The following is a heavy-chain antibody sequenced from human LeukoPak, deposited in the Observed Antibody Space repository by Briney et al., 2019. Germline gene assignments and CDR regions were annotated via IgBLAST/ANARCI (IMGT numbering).Heavy chain of an antibody. CDR1: GFTFSSYS. CDR2: ISSSSSYI. Sequence: PGGSLRLSCAASGFTFSSYSMNWVRQAPGKGLEWVSSISSSSSYIYYADSVKGRFTISRDNAKNSLYLQMDSLRAEDTAMYYCASAITTAGPPPFFDYWGLGTLVTVSS. D-gene: IGHD6-13*01. J-gene: IGHJ4*02. CDR3: ASAITTAGPPPFFDY. V-gene: IGHV3-21*04.